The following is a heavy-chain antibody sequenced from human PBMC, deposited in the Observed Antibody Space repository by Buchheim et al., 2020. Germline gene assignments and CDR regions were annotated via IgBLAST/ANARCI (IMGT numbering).Heavy chain of an antibody. CDR3: AREGIAAAGTYYFDY. CDR2: ISYDGSNK. J-gene: IGHJ4*02. Sequence: QVQLVESGGGVVQPGRSLRLSCAASGFTFSSYAMHWVRQAPGKGLEWVAVISYDGSNKYYADSVKGRFTISRDNSKKTLYLQMNSLRAEDTAVYYCAREGIAAAGTYYFDYWGQGTL. D-gene: IGHD6-13*01. CDR1: GFTFSSYA. V-gene: IGHV3-30*04.